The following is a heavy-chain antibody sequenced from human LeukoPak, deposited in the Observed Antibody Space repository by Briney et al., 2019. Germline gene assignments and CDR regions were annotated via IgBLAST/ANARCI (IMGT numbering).Heavy chain of an antibody. Sequence: SETLSLTCTVSGGSISSYYWSWIRQPPGKGLEWIGYIYYCGSTNYNPSLKSRVTISVDTSKNQFSLKLSSVTAADTAVYYCAREGSGWSNRAYYFDYWGQGTLVTVSS. D-gene: IGHD6-19*01. CDR2: IYYCGST. V-gene: IGHV4-59*01. CDR1: GGSISSYY. CDR3: AREGSGWSNRAYYFDY. J-gene: IGHJ4*02.